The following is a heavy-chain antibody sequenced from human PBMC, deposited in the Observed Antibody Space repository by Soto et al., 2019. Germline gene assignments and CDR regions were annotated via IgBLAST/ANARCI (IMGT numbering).Heavy chain of an antibody. J-gene: IGHJ4*02. CDR1: GYTFTGYA. CDR3: ARAVAVPADFDY. V-gene: IGHV1-3*05. D-gene: IGHD6-19*01. Sequence: VQLVQSGAEEKKPGASVKVSCKASGYTFTGYAMHWVRQAPGHRLEWMGWLNAGNGNTKYSQKCQGRVTITRDTSASTAYMELSSLRSEDTAVYYCARAVAVPADFDYWGQGTLVTVSS. CDR2: LNAGNGNT.